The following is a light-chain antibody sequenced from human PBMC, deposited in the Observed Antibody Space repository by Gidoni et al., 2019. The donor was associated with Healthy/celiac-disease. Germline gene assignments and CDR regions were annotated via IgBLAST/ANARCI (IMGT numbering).Light chain of an antibody. CDR2: DAS. J-gene: IGKJ5*01. CDR3: QQYDNASST. V-gene: IGKV1-33*01. Sequence: DIQLTQSPSSLSASVGDRVTITCQASQDISNYLNWYQQKPGKAPKLLIYDASNLETGVPSRFSGSGSGTDCTFTIRSLQPEDIATYYCQQYDNASSTFGQGTRLEIK. CDR1: QDISNY.